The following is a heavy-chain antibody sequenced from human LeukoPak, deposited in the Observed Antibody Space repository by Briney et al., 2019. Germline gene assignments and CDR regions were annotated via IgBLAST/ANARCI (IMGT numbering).Heavy chain of an antibody. CDR3: ATPRTNDYVWGSYRYDY. CDR2: ISSSSSYI. D-gene: IGHD3-16*02. V-gene: IGHV3-21*01. Sequence: GGSLRLSCAASGFTFSSYAMSWVRQAPGKGLEWVSSISSSSSYIYYADSVKGRFTISRDNAKNSLYLQMNSLRAEDTAVYYCATPRTNDYVWGSYRYDYWGQGTLVTVSS. CDR1: GFTFSSYA. J-gene: IGHJ4*02.